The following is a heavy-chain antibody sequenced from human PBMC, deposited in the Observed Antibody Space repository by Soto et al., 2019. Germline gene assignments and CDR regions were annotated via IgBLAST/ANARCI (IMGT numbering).Heavy chain of an antibody. J-gene: IGHJ6*02. V-gene: IGHV1-2*04. CDR2: INPKSGGT. Sequence: ASVKVSCKASDYTFTSYGISWVRQAPGQGLEWLGRINPKSGGTSTAQKFQGWVTMTRDRSISTVYMELTRLRSDDTAVYFCARGHSTDCSNGVCSFFYNHEMDVWGQGTTVTVSS. CDR3: ARGHSTDCSNGVCSFFYNHEMDV. CDR1: DYTFTSYG. D-gene: IGHD2-8*01.